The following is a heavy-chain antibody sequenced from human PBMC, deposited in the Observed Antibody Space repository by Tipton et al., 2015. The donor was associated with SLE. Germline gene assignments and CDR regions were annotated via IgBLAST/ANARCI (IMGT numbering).Heavy chain of an antibody. CDR2: ISYTGNND. J-gene: IGHJ4*02. V-gene: IGHV3-30*04. CDR3: ARDAGLADTARGTFDY. CDR1: GFTFSSYA. Sequence: SLRLSCAASGFTFSSYAMHWVRQAPGKGLEWVTVISYTGNNDYYADSVKGRFTISRDNSKNTVFLQMNSLRTEDTAVYYWARDAGLADTARGTFDYCGPGTLVIVSS. D-gene: IGHD5-18*01.